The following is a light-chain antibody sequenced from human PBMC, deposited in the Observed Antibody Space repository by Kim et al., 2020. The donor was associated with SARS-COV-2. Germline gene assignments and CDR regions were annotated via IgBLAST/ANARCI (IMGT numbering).Light chain of an antibody. Sequence: GNKVTISCPRTLGTIADNYVQWYQQRPGSAPTIVIYEDSERPSGVPDRFSGSIDTSSSSASLTISGLKTEDEADYYCQSYDISNVIFGGGTQLTVL. V-gene: IGLV6-57*03. J-gene: IGLJ2*01. CDR1: LGTIADNY. CDR2: EDS. CDR3: QSYDISNVI.